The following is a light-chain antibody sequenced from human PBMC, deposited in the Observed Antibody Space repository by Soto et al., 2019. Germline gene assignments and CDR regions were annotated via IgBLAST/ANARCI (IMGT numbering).Light chain of an antibody. CDR3: YSAADNT. J-gene: IGLJ2*01. CDR1: VLAKKY. V-gene: IGLV3-27*01. Sequence: SYELTQPSSVSVSPGQTARITCSGDVLAKKYARWFQQKPGQAPVLVIYKDSERPSGIPERFSGSSSGTTVTLTISGAQVEDEADYYCYSAADNTFGGGTKLNVL. CDR2: KDS.